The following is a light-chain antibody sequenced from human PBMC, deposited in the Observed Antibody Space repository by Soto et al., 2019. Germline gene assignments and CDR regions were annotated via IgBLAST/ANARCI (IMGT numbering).Light chain of an antibody. CDR3: QNYNSAPRT. CDR1: QAIDSW. V-gene: IGKV1-27*01. CDR2: AAS. J-gene: IGKJ1*01. Sequence: DIQMTQSPSSVSASVGDRVTITCRASQAIDSWLAWYQQRPGKVPKLLIYAASTLQSGVPSRFRGSRSGTDFTLTISSLQPEDVATYYCQNYNSAPRTFGQGTKVEIK.